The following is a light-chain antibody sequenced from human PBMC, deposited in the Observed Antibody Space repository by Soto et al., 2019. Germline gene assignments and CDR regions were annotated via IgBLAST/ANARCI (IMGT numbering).Light chain of an antibody. Sequence: QSVLTQPPSASGSPGQSVPISCTGTSSDVGGYNYVSWYQQHPGKAPKLMIYEVSKRPSGVPDRFSGSKPGNTASLTVSGLQAEDEADYYCSSYAGTNNLGVFGTGTKVTV. J-gene: IGLJ1*01. CDR2: EVS. CDR1: SSDVGGYNY. CDR3: SSYAGTNNLGV. V-gene: IGLV2-8*01.